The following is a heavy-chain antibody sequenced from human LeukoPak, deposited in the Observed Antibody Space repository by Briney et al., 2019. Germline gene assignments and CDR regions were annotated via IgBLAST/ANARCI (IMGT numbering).Heavy chain of an antibody. CDR1: GFTFSDYY. D-gene: IGHD3-16*02. J-gene: IGHJ4*02. V-gene: IGHV3-11*03. CDR3: ARSRRVITFGGVIDPAVFDY. CDR2: ISSSSSYT. Sequence: KPAGSLRLSCAASGFTFSDYYMSWIRQAPGKGLEWVSYISSSSSYTNYADSVKGRFTISRDNAKNSLYLQMNSLRAEDTAVYYCARSRRVITFGGVIDPAVFDYWGQGTLVTVSS.